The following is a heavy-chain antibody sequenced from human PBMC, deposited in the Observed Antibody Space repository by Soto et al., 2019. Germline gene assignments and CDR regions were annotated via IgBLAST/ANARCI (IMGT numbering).Heavy chain of an antibody. CDR1: GYTLTSYY. CDR2: INPRGGIT. J-gene: IGHJ6*02. Sequence: GASVKVSCKASGYTLTSYYIHWVRKAPGQGLEWMGIINPRGGITTYAQKFQGRLTMTGDTSTSTVYMELSSLTSEDTAMYHCASSPAYGSSWYGIPPDLSHGMDVWGQGTTVTVSS. CDR3: ASSPAYGSSWYGIPPDLSHGMDV. D-gene: IGHD6-13*01. V-gene: IGHV1-46*01.